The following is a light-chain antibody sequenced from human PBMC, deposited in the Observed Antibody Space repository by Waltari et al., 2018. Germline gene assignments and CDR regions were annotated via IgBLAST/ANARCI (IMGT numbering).Light chain of an antibody. J-gene: IGKJ1*01. CDR3: QQYFLTPT. V-gene: IGKV4-1*01. Sequence: DIVMTQSPDSLAVSLGERATINCTSSRTLLYSSTNKNYLAWYQQKPGQPPKLLFYWASTRESGVPDRFSGGGSGTDFTLTISSLQAEDVAVYYCQQYFLTPTFGLGTRVEVK. CDR1: RTLLYSSTNKNY. CDR2: WAS.